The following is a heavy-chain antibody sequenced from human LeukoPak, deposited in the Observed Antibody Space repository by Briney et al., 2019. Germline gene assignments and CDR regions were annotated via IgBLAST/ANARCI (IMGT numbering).Heavy chain of an antibody. V-gene: IGHV1-18*01. CDR2: ISAYNGNT. CDR3: ARLYCSSTSCYTGYYYYGMDV. CDR1: GYTFTSYG. Sequence: ASVKVSCKASGYTFTSYGISWVRQAPGQGLEWMGWISAYNGNTNYAQKLQGRVTMTTDTSTSTAYMELRSLRSDDTAVCYCARLYCSSTSCYTGYYYYGMDVWGQGTTVTVSS. J-gene: IGHJ6*02. D-gene: IGHD2-2*02.